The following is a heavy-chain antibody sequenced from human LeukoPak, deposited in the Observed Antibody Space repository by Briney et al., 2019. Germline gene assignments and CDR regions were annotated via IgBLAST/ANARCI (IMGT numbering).Heavy chain of an antibody. CDR1: GFTFSSYW. CDR3: ARVLAVAGRNY. V-gene: IGHV3-74*01. J-gene: IGHJ4*02. Sequence: GGSLRLFCAASGFTFSSYWMHWVRQAPGKGLVWVSRINSDGSSTSYADSVKGRFTISRDNAKNTLYLQMNSLRAEDTAVYYCARVLAVAGRNYWGQGTLVTVSS. CDR2: INSDGSST. D-gene: IGHD6-19*01.